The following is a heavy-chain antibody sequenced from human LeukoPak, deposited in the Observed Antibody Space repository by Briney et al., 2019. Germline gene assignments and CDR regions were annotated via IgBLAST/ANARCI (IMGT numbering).Heavy chain of an antibody. CDR1: GFTFDDYA. Sequence: GGSLRLSCAASGFTFDDYAMHWVRQAPGKGLEWVSRINSDGSSTSYADSVKGRFTISRDNAKNTLHLQMNSLRAEDTAVYYCARERSGNYYNAFDIWGQGTMVTVSS. V-gene: IGHV3-74*01. CDR2: INSDGSST. D-gene: IGHD1-26*01. J-gene: IGHJ3*02. CDR3: ARERSGNYYNAFDI.